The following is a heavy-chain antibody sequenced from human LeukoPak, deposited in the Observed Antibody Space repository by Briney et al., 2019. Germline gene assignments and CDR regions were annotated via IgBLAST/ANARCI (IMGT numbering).Heavy chain of an antibody. CDR2: ISYDGSNK. CDR1: GFTFSSYA. J-gene: IGHJ6*02. V-gene: IGHV3-30*04. CDR3: AGERITMVRGVITTAAYYKGMDV. Sequence: PGGSLRLSCAASGFTFSSYAMHWVRQAPGKGLEWVAVISYDGSNKYYADSVRGRFTISRDNSKNTLYLQMNSLRAEDTAVYYCAGERITMVRGVITTAAYYKGMDVWGQGTTVTVSS. D-gene: IGHD3-10*01.